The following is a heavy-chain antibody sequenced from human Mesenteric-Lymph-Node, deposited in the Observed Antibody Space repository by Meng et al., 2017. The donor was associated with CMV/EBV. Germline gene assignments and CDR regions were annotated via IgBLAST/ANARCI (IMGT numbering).Heavy chain of an antibody. CDR2: IYRSGST. J-gene: IGHJ4*02. D-gene: IGHD6-6*01. V-gene: IGHV4-4*02. CDR3: ARIRGSSVLDY. Sequence: SETLSLTCAVSGGSISNSTWWSWVRQPPGKGLEWIGEIYRSGSTNYNPSLKSRVTISLDKSKNQFSLKLSSVTAADTAVYYCARIRGSSVLDYWGQGTLVTVSS. CDR1: GGSISNSTW.